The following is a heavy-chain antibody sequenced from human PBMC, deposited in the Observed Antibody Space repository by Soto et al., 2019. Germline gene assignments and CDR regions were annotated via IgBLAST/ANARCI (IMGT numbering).Heavy chain of an antibody. J-gene: IGHJ4*02. CDR2: IIPIFGTA. D-gene: IGHD1-26*01. CDR1: GGTFSSYS. Sequence: QVQLVQSGAEVKKPWSSVKVSCKASGGTFSSYSINWVRQAPGQGLEWMGEIIPIFGTANYAQKCQGRVTITADESTSTAYMELSSLRSEDTAVYYCARDGGRHSGGIDYWGQGTLVTVSS. V-gene: IGHV1-69*01. CDR3: ARDGGRHSGGIDY.